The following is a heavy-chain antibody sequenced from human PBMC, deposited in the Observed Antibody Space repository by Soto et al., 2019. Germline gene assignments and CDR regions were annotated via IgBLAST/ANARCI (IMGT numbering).Heavy chain of an antibody. CDR2: IIPVPGTA. J-gene: IGHJ4*02. V-gene: IGHV1-69*08. Sequence: QVQLVSSGAEVKKPGSSVKVSCKASGYSFRRYTISWVRQAPGQGLEWLGRIIPVPGTANYAQKFQGRVTITADKSTGTAYLEVSSLTSQDTAVYYCATEGDSSYSFDYWGQGTLVTVSS. D-gene: IGHD6-6*01. CDR1: GYSFRRYT. CDR3: ATEGDSSYSFDY.